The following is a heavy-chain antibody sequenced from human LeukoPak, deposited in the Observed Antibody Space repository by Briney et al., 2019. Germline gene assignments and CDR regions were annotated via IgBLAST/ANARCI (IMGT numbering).Heavy chain of an antibody. D-gene: IGHD6-19*01. CDR2: INPNSGGT. CDR1: GYTFTGYY. J-gene: IGHJ4*02. V-gene: IGHV1-2*02. CDR3: AREGNRAVAGFNFDY. Sequence: ASVKVSCKASGYTFTGYYMHWVGQAPGQGLEWMGWINPNSGGTNYAQKFQGRVTMTRDTSISTAYMELSRLRSDDTAVYYCAREGNRAVAGFNFDYWGQGTLVTVSS.